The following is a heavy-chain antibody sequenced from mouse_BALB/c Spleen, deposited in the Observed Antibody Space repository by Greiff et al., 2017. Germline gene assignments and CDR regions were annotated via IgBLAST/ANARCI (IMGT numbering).Heavy chain of an antibody. Sequence: EVMLVESGGGLVKPGGSLKLSCAASGFTFSSYAMSWVRQTPEKWLEWVASISSGGSTYYPDSVKGRFTISSDNARNILYLQMSSLRSEDTAMYYCARYGNPRYFDVWGEGTTVTVSS. J-gene: IGHJ1*01. CDR2: ISSGGST. D-gene: IGHD2-10*02. CDR3: ARYGNPRYFDV. V-gene: IGHV5-6-5*01. CDR1: GFTFSSYA.